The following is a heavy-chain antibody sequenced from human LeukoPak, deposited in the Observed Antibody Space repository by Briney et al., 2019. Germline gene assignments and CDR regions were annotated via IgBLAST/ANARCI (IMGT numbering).Heavy chain of an antibody. CDR2: INPNSGGT. CDR3: ARSRDFYDSSGYYRFYFDF. V-gene: IGHV1-2*02. CDR1: GYTFTGYH. Sequence: ASVKVSCKASGYTFTGYHMHWVRQAPGQGLEWMGLINPNSGGTNYGQKFQDRVTMTRDTSINTAYMELSSLRSDDTALYYCARSRDFYDSSGYYRFYFDFWGQGTLVTVSS. D-gene: IGHD3-22*01. J-gene: IGHJ4*02.